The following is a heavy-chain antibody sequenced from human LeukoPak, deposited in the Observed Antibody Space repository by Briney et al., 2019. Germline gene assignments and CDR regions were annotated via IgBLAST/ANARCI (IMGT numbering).Heavy chain of an antibody. CDR3: AKLAKYFYGSETYYFFEH. D-gene: IGHD3-10*01. Sequence: GGSLRLSCAASGFSFTTYWMSWVRQAPGKGLEWVANIKQDGPEKYYVDSVRGRFTISRDNAKNSLFLQMNSLRVEDTAVYYCAKLAKYFYGSETYYFFEHWGQGTPVTASS. V-gene: IGHV3-7*01. CDR2: IKQDGPEK. CDR1: GFSFTTYW. J-gene: IGHJ4*02.